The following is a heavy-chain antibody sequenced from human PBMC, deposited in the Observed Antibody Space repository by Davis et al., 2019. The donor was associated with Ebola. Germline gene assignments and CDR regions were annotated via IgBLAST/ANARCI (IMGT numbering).Heavy chain of an antibody. CDR1: GFVFSSYG. J-gene: IGHJ4*02. V-gene: IGHV3-30*03. Sequence: GGSLRLSCAASGFVFSSYGMHWVRQAPGKGLEWVAVVSYDGSNEYYADSVKGRFTISRDNSKNTLYLQMYSLRAEDTAVYYCARNDNSNYFDYWGRGTLVTVSS. CDR3: ARNDNSNYFDY. CDR2: VSYDGSNE. D-gene: IGHD4-11*01.